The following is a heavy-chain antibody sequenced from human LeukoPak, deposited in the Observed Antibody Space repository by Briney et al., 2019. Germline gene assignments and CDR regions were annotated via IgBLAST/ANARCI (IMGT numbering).Heavy chain of an antibody. Sequence: ASVKVSCKASGYTFTCYYMHWVRQAPGQGLEWMGWINPNSGGTNYAQKFQGRVTMTRDTSISTAYMELSRLRSDDTAVYYCARDLYCSSTSCYAAGGYYGMDVWGQGTAVTVSS. V-gene: IGHV1-2*02. CDR2: INPNSGGT. CDR3: ARDLYCSSTSCYAAGGYYGMDV. CDR1: GYTFTCYY. J-gene: IGHJ6*02. D-gene: IGHD2-2*01.